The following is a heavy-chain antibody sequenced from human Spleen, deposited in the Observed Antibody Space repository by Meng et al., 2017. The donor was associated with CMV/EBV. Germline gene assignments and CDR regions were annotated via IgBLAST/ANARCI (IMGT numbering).Heavy chain of an antibody. CDR2: IYYSGST. V-gene: IGHV4-39*01. D-gene: IGHD6-6*01. J-gene: IGHJ6*02. CDR3: ARGGVLVTGYYYGMDV. Sequence: SETLSLTCTVSSGSISSSSYYWGWIRQPPGKGLEWIGSIYYSGSTYYNPSLKSRVTISVDTSKNQFSLRLSSVTAADTAVYYCARGGVLVTGYYYGMDVWGQGTTVTVSS. CDR1: SGSISSSSYY.